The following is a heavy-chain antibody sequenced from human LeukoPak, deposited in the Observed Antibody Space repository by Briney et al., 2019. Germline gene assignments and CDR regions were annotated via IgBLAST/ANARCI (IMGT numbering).Heavy chain of an antibody. CDR3: AKGGSGYYYYYYYMDV. Sequence: GRSLRLSCAASGFTLDDYAMHWVRQAPGKGLEWVSGISWNSGSIGYADSVKGRFTISRDNAKNSLYLQMNSLRAEDTALYYCAKGGSGYYYYYYYMDVWGKGTTVTVSS. J-gene: IGHJ6*03. CDR1: GFTLDDYA. V-gene: IGHV3-9*01. D-gene: IGHD3-22*01. CDR2: ISWNSGSI.